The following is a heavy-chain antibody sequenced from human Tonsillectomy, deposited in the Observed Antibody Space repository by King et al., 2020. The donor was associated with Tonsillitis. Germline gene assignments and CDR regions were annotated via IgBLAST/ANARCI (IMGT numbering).Heavy chain of an antibody. CDR1: GYTFTGYY. D-gene: IGHD6-13*01. V-gene: IGHV1-2*02. CDR3: ARAPGYSGSWHH. CDR2: INPNRGGK. J-gene: IGHJ4*02. Sequence: VQLVESGAEVKKPGASVKVSCKASGYTFTGYYMHWVRRAPGQGLEWMGWINPNRGGKNYAQKIQGGVTMTRDTSISTAYMELSRLRSDDTAVYSCARAPGYSGSWHHWGQGTLVTVSS.